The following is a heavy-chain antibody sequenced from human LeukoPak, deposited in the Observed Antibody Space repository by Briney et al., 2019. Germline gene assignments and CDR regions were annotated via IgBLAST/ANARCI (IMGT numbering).Heavy chain of an antibody. CDR3: ARDRRYYYGSGSYFDY. V-gene: IGHV4-59*01. CDR2: IYYSGST. J-gene: IGHJ4*02. Sequence: SETLSLTSTVSGGSISSYYGSWIRQPPGKGLEWIGYIYYSGSTNYNPSLKSRVTISVDTSKNQFSLKLSSVTAADTAVYYCARDRRYYYGSGSYFDYWGQGPLVTVSS. CDR1: GGSISSYY. D-gene: IGHD3-10*01.